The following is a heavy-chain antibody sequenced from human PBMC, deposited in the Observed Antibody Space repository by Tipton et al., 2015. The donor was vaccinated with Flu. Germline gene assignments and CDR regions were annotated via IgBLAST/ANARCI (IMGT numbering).Heavy chain of an antibody. CDR2: IYPGDSDT. V-gene: IGHV5-51*01. Sequence: GAEVKKPGESLKISFKGSGYSFTSYWIGWVRQMPGKGLEWMGIIYPGDSDTRYSPSFQGQVTISADKSISTAYLQWSSLKASDTAMYYCVRQPYLGDYGGYFDYWGQGTLVTVSS. D-gene: IGHD4-17*01. CDR3: VRQPYLGDYGGYFDY. CDR1: GYSFTSYW. J-gene: IGHJ4*02.